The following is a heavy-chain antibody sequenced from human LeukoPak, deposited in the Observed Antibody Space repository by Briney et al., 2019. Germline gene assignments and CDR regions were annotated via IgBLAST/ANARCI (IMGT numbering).Heavy chain of an antibody. J-gene: IGHJ4*02. D-gene: IGHD6-13*01. V-gene: IGHV1-2*02. CDR1: GYTFTGYY. CDR2: IHPNSGAT. Sequence: ASVKVSCKASGYTFTGYYLHWVRQAPGQGLEWMGWIHPNSGATNYAQKFQGRVTMTRDTSISTAYMELSRLRSDDTAVYYCARDGDIAAAGIYYFDYWGQGTLVTVSS. CDR3: ARDGDIAAAGIYYFDY.